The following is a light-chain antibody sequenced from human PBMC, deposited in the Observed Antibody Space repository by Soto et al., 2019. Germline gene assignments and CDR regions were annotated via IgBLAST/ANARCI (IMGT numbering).Light chain of an antibody. CDR2: HVT. J-gene: IGLJ1*01. CDR1: SSDIGHYDY. V-gene: IGLV2-14*03. Sequence: QSALTQPASVSGSPGQSITISCTGTSSDIGHYDYVSWYQQHPGKAPKLMIYHVTYRPSGVSNRYSGSKFGNSASLAISGLLADDGAEYYCCSLTTSHTYVFGGGTKLTVL. CDR3: CSLTTSHTYV.